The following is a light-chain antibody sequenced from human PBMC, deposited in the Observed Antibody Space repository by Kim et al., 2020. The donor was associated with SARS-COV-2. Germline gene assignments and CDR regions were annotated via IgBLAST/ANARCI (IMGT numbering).Light chain of an antibody. V-gene: IGKV1-5*01. Sequence: ASAGDRVTITCRASQSIDSWLAWYQEKPGKAPRLLIYAASSLERGVPSRFSGSGSGTEFTLTISSLQSEDSATYYCQHYNSDLRTFGQGTKVDIK. J-gene: IGKJ1*01. CDR1: QSIDSW. CDR2: AAS. CDR3: QHYNSDLRT.